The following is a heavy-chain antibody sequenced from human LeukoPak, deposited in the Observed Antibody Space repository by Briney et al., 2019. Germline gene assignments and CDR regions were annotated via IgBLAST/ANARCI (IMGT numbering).Heavy chain of an antibody. J-gene: IGHJ3*02. Sequence: PSQTLSLTCTVSGGSLSSGGYYWSWLRQDPGKGLEWIGYIYYTGSTFCDPSLKSRVTISVDTSKNQFSLKLSSVTAADTAVYYCARGSPEDAFDIWGQGTMVTVSS. CDR3: ARGSPEDAFDI. CDR2: IYYTGST. V-gene: IGHV4-31*03. CDR1: GGSLSSGGYY. D-gene: IGHD1-14*01.